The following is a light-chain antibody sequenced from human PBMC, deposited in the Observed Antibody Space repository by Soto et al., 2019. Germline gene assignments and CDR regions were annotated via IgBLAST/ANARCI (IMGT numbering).Light chain of an antibody. Sequence: DIHLTQSPSFLSPSIGESVTITCRASQGIRNDLGWYQQKPGKAPKLLIYAASSLQSGVPSRFSGSGSGTDFTLTISSLQPEDFATYYCQQSYSTSITFGQGTRLEIK. J-gene: IGKJ5*01. CDR2: AAS. V-gene: IGKV1-39*01. CDR3: QQSYSTSIT. CDR1: QGIRND.